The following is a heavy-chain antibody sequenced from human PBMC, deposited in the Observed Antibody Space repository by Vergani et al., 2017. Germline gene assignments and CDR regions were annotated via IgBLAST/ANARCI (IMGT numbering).Heavy chain of an antibody. V-gene: IGHV3-15*05. Sequence: EVQLVESGGGLVKPGGSLRLSCAASGFTFSNAWMSWVRQAPGKGLEWVGRIKSKTDGGTTDYAAPVKGRFTISRDDSKNTLYLQMNSLRTEDTALYYCAKDIHRGDKLLWFGEFDYWGQGTLVTVSS. CDR1: GFTFSNAW. J-gene: IGHJ4*02. D-gene: IGHD3-10*01. CDR3: AKDIHRGDKLLWFGEFDY. CDR2: IKSKTDGGTT.